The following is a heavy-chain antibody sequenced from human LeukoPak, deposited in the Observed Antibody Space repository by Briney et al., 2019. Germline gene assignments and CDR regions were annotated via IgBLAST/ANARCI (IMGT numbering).Heavy chain of an antibody. CDR1: GFTFDDYA. Sequence: PGGSLRLSCAASGFTFDDYAVHWVRQVPGKGLEWVSTISWKSDIIGYADSVKGRFTISRDNAKSSLYLQMNSLRVEDTALYYCVKSFYASPPAGMDVWGQGTTVTVSS. CDR2: ISWKSDII. CDR3: VKSFYASPPAGMDV. J-gene: IGHJ6*02. V-gene: IGHV3-9*01. D-gene: IGHD2-2*01.